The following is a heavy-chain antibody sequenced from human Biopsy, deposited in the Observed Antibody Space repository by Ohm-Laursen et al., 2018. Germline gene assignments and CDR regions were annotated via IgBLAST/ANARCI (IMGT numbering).Heavy chain of an antibody. V-gene: IGHV3-21*01. CDR3: ARDSSRRAREGGMDV. Sequence: SLRLSCAASGFSVSSYDMNWVRQAPGKGLEWISYISETSSHIYDADSVRCRFTVARDIAKNSLYLQLNSLRVEDTAVYYCARDSSRRAREGGMDVWGQGTTVTVSS. J-gene: IGHJ6*02. D-gene: IGHD6-6*01. CDR2: ISETSSHI. CDR1: GFSVSSYD.